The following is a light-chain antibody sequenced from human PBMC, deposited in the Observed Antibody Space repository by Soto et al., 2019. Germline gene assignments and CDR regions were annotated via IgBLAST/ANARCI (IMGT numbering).Light chain of an antibody. V-gene: IGKV1-39*01. J-gene: IGKJ2*01. Sequence: DIQMTQSPSSLYASVGDRVTITCRASQTINKNLNWYQQKPGQAPRLLIYSTSDFQSGVPSRFSGSGSGTDFTLTISDLQPEDFATYYCQQSFTTPYTFGQGTELEI. CDR2: STS. CDR1: QTINKN. CDR3: QQSFTTPYT.